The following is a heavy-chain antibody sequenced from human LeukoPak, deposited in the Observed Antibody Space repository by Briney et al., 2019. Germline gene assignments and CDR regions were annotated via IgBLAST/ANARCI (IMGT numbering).Heavy chain of an antibody. D-gene: IGHD2-2*01. Sequence: GASVKVSCKAYGYTFTDYYLHWVRQAPGQGLEWMGWINPKTGGANFAEKFQGRVTMTRDTSIMTVYMELSRVTYDDTALYYCARGVATSWFDPWGQGTLVTASS. V-gene: IGHV1-2*02. CDR3: ARGVATSWFDP. J-gene: IGHJ5*02. CDR1: GYTFTDYY. CDR2: INPKTGGA.